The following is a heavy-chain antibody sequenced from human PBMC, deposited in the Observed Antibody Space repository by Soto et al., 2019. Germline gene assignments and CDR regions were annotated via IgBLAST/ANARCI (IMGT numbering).Heavy chain of an antibody. D-gene: IGHD6-19*01. CDR1: GYTLTELS. CDR2: IIPIFGTA. Sequence: SVKVSCKVSGYTLTELSMHWVRQAPGKGLEWMGGIIPIFGTANYAQKFQGRVTITADESTSTAYMELSSLRSGDTAVYYCARLVRSIAVAGETFDYWGQGTLVTVSS. J-gene: IGHJ4*02. CDR3: ARLVRSIAVAGETFDY. V-gene: IGHV1-69*13.